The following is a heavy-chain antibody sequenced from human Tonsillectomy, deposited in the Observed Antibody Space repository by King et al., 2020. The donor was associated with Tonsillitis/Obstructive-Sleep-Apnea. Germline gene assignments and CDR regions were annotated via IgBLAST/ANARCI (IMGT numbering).Heavy chain of an antibody. V-gene: IGHV1-46*01. D-gene: IGHD4-17*01. Sequence: QLVQSGAEVKKPGASVKVSCKASGDTFTSYYIHWVRQVPGQGFEWMVIINPSGRCTRYAQKFQGRVTMTRDTSTSTVYMELSSLRSEDTAVYYCARWETVTSAFDIWGQGTMVTVSS. CDR3: ARWETVTSAFDI. CDR2: INPSGRCT. J-gene: IGHJ3*02. CDR1: GDTFTSYY.